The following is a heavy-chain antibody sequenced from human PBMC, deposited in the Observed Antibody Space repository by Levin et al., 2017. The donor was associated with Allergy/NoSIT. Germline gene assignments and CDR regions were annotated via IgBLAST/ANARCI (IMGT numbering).Heavy chain of an antibody. D-gene: IGHD2-8*01. CDR3: ARDNPGYCTNGVCYIFDY. CDR2: IWYDGSNK. Sequence: PGGSLRLSCAASGFTFSSYGMHWVRQAPGKGLEWVAVIWYDGSNKYYADSVKGRFTISRDNSKNTLYLQMNSLRAEDTAVYYCARDNPGYCTNGVCYIFDYWGQGTLVTVSS. J-gene: IGHJ4*02. V-gene: IGHV3-33*01. CDR1: GFTFSSYG.